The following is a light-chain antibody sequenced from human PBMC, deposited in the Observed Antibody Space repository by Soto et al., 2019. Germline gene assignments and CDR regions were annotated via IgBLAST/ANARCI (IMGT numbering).Light chain of an antibody. Sequence: EIVIKHSPGTLSFSTLDIATLSFRTSQSVRSSHLAWYQQKPGQAPRLLIYGASSRATGIPDRFSGSGSGTDFTLTISRLEPEDFAVYHCQQDSILPLNFGGGT. J-gene: IGKJ4*01. CDR2: GAS. CDR1: QSVRSSH. CDR3: QQDSILPLN. V-gene: IGKV3-20*01.